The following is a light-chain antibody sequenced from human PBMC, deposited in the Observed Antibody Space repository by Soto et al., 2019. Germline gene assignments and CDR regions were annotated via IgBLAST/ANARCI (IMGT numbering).Light chain of an antibody. CDR3: AAWDDSLNGPV. CDR2: SNT. V-gene: IGLV1-44*01. CDR1: CSNIGSNA. J-gene: IGLJ2*01. Sequence: QSVLTQPPSVSGTPGQRVTISCSGSCSNIGSNAVNWYQQLPGTAPKLLIYSNTGRPSGVPDRLSGSKSGTSASLAISGLQSEDEADYYCAAWDDSLNGPVFGGGTKVTVL.